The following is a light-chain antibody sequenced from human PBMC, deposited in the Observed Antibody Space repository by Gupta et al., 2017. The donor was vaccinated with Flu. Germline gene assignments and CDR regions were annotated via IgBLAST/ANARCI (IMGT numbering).Light chain of an antibody. CDR3: SSFTSSRILV. Sequence: SITISCTATTSDFGDYNYVSWYQQHPGKAPKLMIYGVSNRPSGNSDRFSGSKSGNTASLTISGLRPEDEADYYCSSFTSSRILVFGGGTRLTVL. CDR1: TSDFGDYNY. J-gene: IGLJ2*01. CDR2: GVS. V-gene: IGLV2-14*04.